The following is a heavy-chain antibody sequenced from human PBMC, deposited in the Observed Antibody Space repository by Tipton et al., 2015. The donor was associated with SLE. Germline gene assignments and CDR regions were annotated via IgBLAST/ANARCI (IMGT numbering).Heavy chain of an antibody. CDR1: GGSFSGYY. V-gene: IGHV4-34*01. Sequence: TLSLPCAVYGGSFSGYYWSWIRQPPGKGLEGIGEINHSGSTNYNPSLKSRVTISVDTSKNQFSLKLASVTAADTAVYYCARRDYYGSLHWGQGTLVTVSS. CDR3: ARRDYYGSLH. J-gene: IGHJ4*02. D-gene: IGHD3-10*01. CDR2: INHSGST.